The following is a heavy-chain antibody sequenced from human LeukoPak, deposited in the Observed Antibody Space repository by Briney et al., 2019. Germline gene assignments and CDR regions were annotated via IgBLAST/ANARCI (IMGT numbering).Heavy chain of an antibody. J-gene: IGHJ5*02. CDR1: GFTFSSYE. Sequence: LGGSLRLSCAASGFTFSSYEMNWVRQAPGKGLEWVSYISSSGSTIYYADSVKGRFTISRDNAKNSLYLQMNSLRAEDTAVYYCARWDGDYEGAEWFDPWGQGALVTVSS. V-gene: IGHV3-48*03. CDR2: ISSSGSTI. D-gene: IGHD4-17*01. CDR3: ARWDGDYEGAEWFDP.